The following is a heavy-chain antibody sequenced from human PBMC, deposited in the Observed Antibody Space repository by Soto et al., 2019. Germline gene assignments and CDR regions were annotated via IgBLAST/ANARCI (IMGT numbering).Heavy chain of an antibody. CDR3: WSHVLPLAAGGPDY. D-gene: IGHD6-13*01. CDR1: GGSISSSSYY. J-gene: IGHJ4*02. CDR2: NYYSGST. V-gene: IGHV4-39*01. Sequence: QLQLQESGPGLVKPSETLSLTCTVSGGSISSSSYYWVWIRQPPGQGLEWIGSNYYSGSTYYNPSLKVRVTISVDTSQNQFSLKLSTVTAADTDVYYCWSHVLPLAAGGPDYWGQGTLVTVSS.